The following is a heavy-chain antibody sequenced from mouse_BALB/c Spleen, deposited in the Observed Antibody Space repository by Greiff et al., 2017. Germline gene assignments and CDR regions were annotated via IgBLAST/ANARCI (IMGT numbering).Heavy chain of an antibody. CDR2: INPYNDGT. Sequence: EVQLQQSGPELVKPGASVKMSCKASGYTFTSYVMHWVKQKPGQGLEWIGYINPYNDGTKYNEKFKGKATLTSDKSSSTAYMELSSLTSEDSAVYYCALIYYDYDFDYWGQGTTLTVSS. CDR1: GYTFTSYV. CDR3: ALIYYDYDFDY. V-gene: IGHV1-14*01. J-gene: IGHJ2*01. D-gene: IGHD2-4*01.